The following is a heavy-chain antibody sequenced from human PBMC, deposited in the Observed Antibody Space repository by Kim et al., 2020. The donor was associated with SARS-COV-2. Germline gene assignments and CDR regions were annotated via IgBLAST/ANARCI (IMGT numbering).Heavy chain of an antibody. Sequence: SETLSLTCAVYGGSFSGYYWSWIRQPPGKGLEWIGEINHSGSTNYNPSLKSRVTISVDTSKNQFSLKLSSVTAADTAVYYCARRGLAAAGTLDYWGQGTLVTVSS. CDR1: GGSFSGYY. CDR3: ARRGLAAAGTLDY. D-gene: IGHD6-13*01. J-gene: IGHJ4*02. V-gene: IGHV4-34*01. CDR2: INHSGST.